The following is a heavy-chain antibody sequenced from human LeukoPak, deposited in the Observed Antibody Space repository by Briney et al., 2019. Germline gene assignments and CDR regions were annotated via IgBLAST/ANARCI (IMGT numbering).Heavy chain of an antibody. CDR2: IYYSGST. J-gene: IGHJ4*02. V-gene: IGHV4-59*12. Sequence: SETLSLTCTVSGGSISSYYWSWIRQPPGKGLEWIGYIYYSGSTNYNPSLKSRVTISVDTSKNQFSLKLSSVTAADTAVYYCAREVNGGIRGGIDEWGEGTLVTVSS. CDR1: GGSISSYY. CDR3: AREVNGGIRGGIDE. D-gene: IGHD4-23*01.